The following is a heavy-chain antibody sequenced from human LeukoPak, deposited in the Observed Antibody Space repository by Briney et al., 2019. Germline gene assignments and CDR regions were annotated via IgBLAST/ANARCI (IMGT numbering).Heavy chain of an antibody. CDR3: ATHDLRVGGPYYFDS. Sequence: AWTLSLTCTVSGGSVGRYYWIWIRQPPEKGLEWIGCLHYSGTANYNPSLKSRVTISVDTSKNHFSMTLSSVTAADTAVYYCATHDLRVGGPYYFDSWGQGALVTVSS. J-gene: IGHJ4*02. D-gene: IGHD3-22*01. CDR1: GGSVGRYY. V-gene: IGHV4-59*08. CDR2: LHYSGTA.